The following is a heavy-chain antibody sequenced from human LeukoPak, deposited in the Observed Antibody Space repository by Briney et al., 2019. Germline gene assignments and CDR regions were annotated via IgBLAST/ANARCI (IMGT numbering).Heavy chain of an antibody. V-gene: IGHV4-61*02. Sequence: SETLSLTCTVSGGSITSGSYYWSWIRQPAGEGLEWIGRIYTSGSTNYNPSLKSRVTISVDTSKNQFSLKLSSVTAADTAVYYCARETFYYFDYWGQGTLVTVSS. J-gene: IGHJ4*02. CDR2: IYTSGST. CDR3: ARETFYYFDY. CDR1: GGSITSGSYY.